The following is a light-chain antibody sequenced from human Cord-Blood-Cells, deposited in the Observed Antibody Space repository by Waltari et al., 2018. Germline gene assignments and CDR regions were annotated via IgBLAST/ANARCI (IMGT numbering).Light chain of an antibody. CDR3: CSYAGSSTLV. V-gene: IGLV2-23*01. Sequence: QSALTQPAPVSGSPGQSITISCTGTSSDVGGYNYVSWYQQHPGKAPKLMIYEGSKRPSGVSNRFSGSKSGNTASLTISGLQAEDEADYYCCSYAGSSTLVFGGGTKLTVL. CDR2: EGS. CDR1: SSDVGGYNY. J-gene: IGLJ3*02.